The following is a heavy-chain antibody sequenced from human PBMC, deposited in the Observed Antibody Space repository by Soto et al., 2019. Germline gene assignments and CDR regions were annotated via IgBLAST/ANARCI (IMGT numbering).Heavy chain of an antibody. D-gene: IGHD6-13*01. CDR3: ARWISISWFPEQGGFDY. J-gene: IGHJ4*02. V-gene: IGHV4-31*03. Sequence: QVQLQESGPGLVKPSQTLSLTCSVSGASISSDGYYWNWIRQHPGKGLEWIGYIYYTGSTYYNPSLTSRVIMSVDTSRSQFSLKLNSVTAADTAVYYCARWISISWFPEQGGFDYWGQGALVTVSS. CDR2: IYYTGST. CDR1: GASISSDGYY.